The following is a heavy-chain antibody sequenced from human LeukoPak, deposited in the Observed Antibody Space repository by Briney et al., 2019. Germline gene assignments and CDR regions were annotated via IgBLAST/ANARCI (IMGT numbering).Heavy chain of an antibody. CDR1: GFSFGSDW. J-gene: IGHJ3*02. V-gene: IGHV3-7*01. D-gene: IGHD2-15*01. CDR2: IKLDGSEK. CDR3: ARHYDPIVGDAFDI. Sequence: GGSLRLSCAASGFSFGSDWMTWVRQAPGKGLEWVANIKLDGSEKYYVDSVKGRFTISRDNAKNSLYLQLNSLRAEDTAVYYCARHYDPIVGDAFDIWGQGTMVTVSS.